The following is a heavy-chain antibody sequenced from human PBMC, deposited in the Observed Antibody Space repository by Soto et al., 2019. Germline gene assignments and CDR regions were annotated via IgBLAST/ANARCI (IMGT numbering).Heavy chain of an antibody. J-gene: IGHJ6*03. D-gene: IGHD2-15*01. CDR1: GFTFSSYA. V-gene: IGHV3-23*01. CDR3: AKDRDSSSYYYYYMDV. Sequence: GGSLRLSCAASGFTFSSYAMSWVRQAPGKGLEWVSAISGSGGSTYYADSVKGRFTISRDNSMNTLYLQMNSLRAEDTAVYYCAKDRDSSSYYYYYMDVWGKGTTVTVSS. CDR2: ISGSGGST.